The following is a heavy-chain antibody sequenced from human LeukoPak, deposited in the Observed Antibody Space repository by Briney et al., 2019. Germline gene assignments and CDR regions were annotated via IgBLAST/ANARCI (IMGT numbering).Heavy chain of an antibody. J-gene: IGHJ5*02. CDR1: GGSISSYY. D-gene: IGHD3-10*01. V-gene: IGHV4-59*01. CDR2: IYYSGST. CDR3: ARGGYYGSGNDFRFDP. Sequence: SETLSLTCTVSGGSISSYYWSWIRQPLGKGLEWIGYIYYSGSTNYNPSLKSRVTISVDTSKNQFSLKLSSVTAADTAVYYCARGGYYGSGNDFRFDPWGQGTLVTVSS.